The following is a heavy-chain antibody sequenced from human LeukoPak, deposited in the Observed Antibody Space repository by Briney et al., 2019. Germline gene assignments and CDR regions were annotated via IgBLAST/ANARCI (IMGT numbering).Heavy chain of an antibody. CDR1: GFTFSSAW. J-gene: IGHJ4*02. CDR2: IKSKTDGETT. V-gene: IGHV3-15*01. CDR3: TTDLRWELAPSDY. D-gene: IGHD1-26*01. Sequence: GGSLRLSCAASGFTFSSAWMSWVRQAPGKGLEWVRRIKSKTDGETTDYAAPVKGRFTISRDDSENTLYLQMNSLRSEDTAVYYCTTDLRWELAPSDYWGQGTLVTVSS.